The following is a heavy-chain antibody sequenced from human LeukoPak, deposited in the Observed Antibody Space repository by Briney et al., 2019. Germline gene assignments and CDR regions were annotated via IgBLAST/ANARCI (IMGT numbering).Heavy chain of an antibody. D-gene: IGHD6-6*01. CDR2: ISYDGSNK. J-gene: IGHJ5*02. Sequence: GGSLRLSCAASGFTFSSYAMRGVRQAPGKGLEWVAVISYDGSNKYYADSVKGRFTISRDNSKNTLHLQMNSLRAEDTAVYYCARGSHRIEYRRSAAFDPWGQRTLVTASS. CDR1: GFTFSSYA. V-gene: IGHV3-30*04. CDR3: ARGSHRIEYRRSAAFDP.